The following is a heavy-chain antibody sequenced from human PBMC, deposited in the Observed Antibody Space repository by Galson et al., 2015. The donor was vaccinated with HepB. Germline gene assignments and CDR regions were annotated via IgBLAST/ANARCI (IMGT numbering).Heavy chain of an antibody. CDR1: GYTFTAYY. Sequence: SVKVSCKASGYTFTAYYMRWVRQAPGQGLEWMGWINPNSGGTNYALKFQGRVAMTRDTSISTAYMELSRLRSDDTAVYYCARRSGSSPFDYRGQGTLVTVSS. D-gene: IGHD1-26*01. CDR3: ARRSGSSPFDY. J-gene: IGHJ4*02. CDR2: INPNSGGT. V-gene: IGHV1-2*02.